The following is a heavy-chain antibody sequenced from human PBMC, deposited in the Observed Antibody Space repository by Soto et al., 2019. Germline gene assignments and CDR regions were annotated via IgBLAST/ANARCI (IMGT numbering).Heavy chain of an antibody. V-gene: IGHV4-39*01. CDR1: CGSISSSSYF. CDR3: ARHPSDFWFDP. D-gene: IGHD2-21*02. CDR2: IYYSGSA. J-gene: IGHJ5*02. Sequence: ETLSLTCSVSCGSISSSSYFWGLIRQPPGKGLEWIGSIYYSGSAYYNPSLKSRVTVSVDTSKNQFSLKLSSVTAADTAVYYCARHPSDFWFDPWGQGTLVTVSS.